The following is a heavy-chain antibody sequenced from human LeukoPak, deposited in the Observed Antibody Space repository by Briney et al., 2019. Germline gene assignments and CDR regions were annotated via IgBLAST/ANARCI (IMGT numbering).Heavy chain of an antibody. Sequence: GGSLRLSCAAPGFTFSSYWMSWVRQAPGKGLEWVANIKQDGSEKYYVDSVKGRFTISRDNAKNSLYLQMNSLRAEDTAVYYCAASYIVLKYWGQGTLVTASS. D-gene: IGHD2-8*01. CDR1: GFTFSSYW. CDR2: IKQDGSEK. CDR3: AASYIVLKY. J-gene: IGHJ4*02. V-gene: IGHV3-7*01.